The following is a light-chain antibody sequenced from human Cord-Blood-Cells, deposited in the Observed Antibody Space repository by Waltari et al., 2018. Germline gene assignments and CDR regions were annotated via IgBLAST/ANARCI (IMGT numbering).Light chain of an antibody. CDR1: SSDVGGSNY. CDR3: SSYTSSSTWV. Sequence: QSALTQPASVSGSPGQSLTISCTGTSSDVGGSNYVSWYQQHPGKAPKLMIYDVSNRPSGVSNRFSSSKSGNTASLTISGLQAEDEADYYCSSYTSSSTWVFGGGTKLTVL. CDR2: DVS. V-gene: IGLV2-14*01. J-gene: IGLJ3*02.